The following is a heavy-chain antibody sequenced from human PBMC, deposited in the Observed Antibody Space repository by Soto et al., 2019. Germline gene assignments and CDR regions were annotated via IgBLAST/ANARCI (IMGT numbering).Heavy chain of an antibody. CDR3: ARATVTTHYYYYYMDV. CDR2: IWYDGSNK. V-gene: IGHV3-33*01. J-gene: IGHJ6*03. D-gene: IGHD4-4*01. CDR1: GFTFSSYG. Sequence: GGSLRLSCAASGFTFSSYGMHWVRQAPGKGLEWVAVIWYDGSNKYYADSVKGRFTISRDNSKNTLYLQMNSLRAEDTAVYYCARATVTTHYYYYYMDVWGKGTKVTVSS.